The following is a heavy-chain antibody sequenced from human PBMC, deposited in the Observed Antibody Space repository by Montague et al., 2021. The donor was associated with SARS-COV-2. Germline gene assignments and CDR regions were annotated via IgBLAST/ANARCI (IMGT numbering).Heavy chain of an antibody. D-gene: IGHD2-15*01. V-gene: IGHV4-39*02. CDR2: IYYSGSA. Sequence: SETLSLTRTVSGGSISTSNYYWDWIRQPPGKGLEWIGSIYYSGSAYYNPSLKSRVSISMDTSKNHFSLKLTSVTAADTAVYYCARRARIRQPVRPSTCSFDFWGQGTMVTVSS. CDR3: ARRARIRQPVRPSTCSFDF. J-gene: IGHJ4*01. CDR1: GGSISTSNYY.